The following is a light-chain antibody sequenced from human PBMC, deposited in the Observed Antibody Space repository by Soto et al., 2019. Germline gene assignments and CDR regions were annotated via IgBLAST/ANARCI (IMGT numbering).Light chain of an antibody. CDR2: DAS. CDR1: QSVSSSY. CDR3: QQYGDSPVT. Sequence: EIVLTQSPGTLSLSPGERATLSCRASQSVSSSYLAWYQQKPGQAPRLLISDASDRATGIPDRFSGSGSGTDFTLTISRLVPEDFAVYYCQQYGDSPVTFGQGTKVEIK. J-gene: IGKJ1*01. V-gene: IGKV3-20*01.